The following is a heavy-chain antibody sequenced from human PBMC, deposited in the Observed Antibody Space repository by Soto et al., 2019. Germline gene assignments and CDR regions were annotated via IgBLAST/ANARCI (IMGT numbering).Heavy chain of an antibody. J-gene: IGHJ4*02. D-gene: IGHD4-17*01. CDR2: ISSSGSTI. CDR3: ARALRWQSDY. Sequence: EVQLVESGGGVVQPGGSLRLSCAASGFTFSSYEMNWVRQAPGKGLEWVSYISSSGSTIYYADSVKGRFTISRDNAKNPLYLQMNSLRAEDTAFYYCARALRWQSDYWGQGTLVTVSS. V-gene: IGHV3-48*03. CDR1: GFTFSSYE.